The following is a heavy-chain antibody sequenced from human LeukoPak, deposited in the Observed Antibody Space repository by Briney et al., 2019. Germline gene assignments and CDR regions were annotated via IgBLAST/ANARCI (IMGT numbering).Heavy chain of an antibody. D-gene: IGHD3-16*01. CDR2: MNPNSGDT. CDR1: GYTFTNYD. Sequence: ASVKVSCKASGYTFTNYDINWVRQAAGQGLEWMGWMNPNSGDTDYVEKFQGRVTMTRDTSMNTPYMELSSLRSDDTAVYYCTRSGFGGGVHFDYWGQGTPVTVSS. V-gene: IGHV1-8*01. J-gene: IGHJ4*02. CDR3: TRSGFGGGVHFDY.